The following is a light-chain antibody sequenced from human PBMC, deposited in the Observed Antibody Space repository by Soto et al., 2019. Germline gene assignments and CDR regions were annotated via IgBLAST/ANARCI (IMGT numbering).Light chain of an antibody. Sequence: EIVLTQSPGTLSLSPGERATLSCRASQSVSSSYLAWYQQKPGQAPRLLIYGAASRATGIPDRFSSSGSGTDFTRILSRLEPEDSAVYYCQQYGSSPRTFGQGTNVEIK. CDR1: QSVSSSY. J-gene: IGKJ1*01. CDR3: QQYGSSPRT. V-gene: IGKV3-20*01. CDR2: GAA.